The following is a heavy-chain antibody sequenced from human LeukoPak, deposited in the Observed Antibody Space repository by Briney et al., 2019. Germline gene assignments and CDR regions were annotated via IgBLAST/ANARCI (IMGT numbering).Heavy chain of an antibody. D-gene: IGHD4-11*01. CDR1: GYTLTELS. J-gene: IGHJ5*02. V-gene: IGHV1-24*01. CDR3: ATVGVGWSTVTTIIGNRFDP. CDR2: FDPEDGET. Sequence: GASVKVSCKVSGYTLTELSMHWVRQAPGKGLEWMGGFDPEDGETIYAQKFQGRVTMTEDTSTDTAYMELSSLRSEDTAVYYCATVGVGWSTVTTIIGNRFDPWGQGTLVTVSS.